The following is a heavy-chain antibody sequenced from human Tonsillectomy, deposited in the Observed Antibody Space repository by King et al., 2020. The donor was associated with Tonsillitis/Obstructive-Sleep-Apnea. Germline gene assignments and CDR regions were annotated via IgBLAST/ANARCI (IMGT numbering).Heavy chain of an antibody. CDR2: INHSGST. CDR3: AGGYCSSTSCYWTYYFDY. V-gene: IGHV4-34*01. CDR1: GGSFSGYY. D-gene: IGHD2-2*01. Sequence: VQLQQWGAGLLKPSETLSLTCAVYGGSFSGYYWSWIRQPPGKGLEWIGEINHSGSTNYNPSLKSRVTISVDTSKNQFSLKLSSVTAADTAVYYCAGGYCSSTSCYWTYYFDYWGQGTLVTVSS. J-gene: IGHJ4*02.